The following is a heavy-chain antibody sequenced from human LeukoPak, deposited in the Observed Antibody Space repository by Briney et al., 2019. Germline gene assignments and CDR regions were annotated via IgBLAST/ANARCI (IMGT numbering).Heavy chain of an antibody. Sequence: GGSLRLSCAASGXTFSIYSMNWVRQAPGKGLEWVSFIDTSGSYIYYGDSVKGRVTISRDNAKNSLYLQMNGLRAEDTAVYYCARGRSITLLRGVAMSDGFDIWGQGAMVTVSS. V-gene: IGHV3-21*01. CDR1: GXTFSIYS. J-gene: IGHJ3*02. D-gene: IGHD3-10*01. CDR2: IDTSGSYI. CDR3: ARGRSITLLRGVAMSDGFDI.